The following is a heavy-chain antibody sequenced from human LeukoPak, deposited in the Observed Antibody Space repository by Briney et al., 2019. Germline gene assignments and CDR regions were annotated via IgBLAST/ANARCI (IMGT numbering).Heavy chain of an antibody. CDR2: ISWNSGSI. D-gene: IGHD3-3*01. J-gene: IGHJ4*02. V-gene: IGHV3-9*01. CDR3: AKEYPPYYDFWSGYSGPFDY. Sequence: PGRSLRLSCAASGFTFDDYAMHWVRQAPGKGLEWVSGISWNSGSIGYADSVKGRFTISRDNAKNSLYLQMNSLRAEDTALYYCAKEYPPYYDFWSGYSGPFDYWGQGTLVTVSS. CDR1: GFTFDDYA.